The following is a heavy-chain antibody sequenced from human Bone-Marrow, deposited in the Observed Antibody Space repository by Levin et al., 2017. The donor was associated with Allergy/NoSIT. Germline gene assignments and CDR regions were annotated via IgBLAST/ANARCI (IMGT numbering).Heavy chain of an antibody. V-gene: IGHV4-39*07. CDR3: ARDLLGWLPPYHDDGMDV. CDR2: IYYSGST. Sequence: SETLSLTCTVSGGSISSSSYYWGWIRQPPGKGLEWIGSIYYSGSTYYNPSLKSRVTISVDTSKNQFSLKLSSVTAADTAVYYCARDLLGWLPPYHDDGMDVWGQGTTVTVSS. J-gene: IGHJ6*02. CDR1: GGSISSSSYY. D-gene: IGHD3-3*01.